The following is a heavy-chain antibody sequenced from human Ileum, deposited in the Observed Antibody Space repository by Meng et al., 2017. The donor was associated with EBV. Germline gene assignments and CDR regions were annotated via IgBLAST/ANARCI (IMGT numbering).Heavy chain of an antibody. J-gene: IGHJ4*02. D-gene: IGHD3-22*01. Sequence: RQQVGPGLVKPTQTLYPTCAISGDSVSSNSAAWNWIRQSPSRGLEWLGRTYYRSKWYNDYAVSVKSRITINPDTSKNQFSLQLNSVTPEDTAVYYCARDSSSSAYSPFDYWGQGTLVTVSS. CDR2: TYYRSKWYN. CDR3: ARDSSSSAYSPFDY. CDR1: GDSVSSNSAA. V-gene: IGHV6-1*01.